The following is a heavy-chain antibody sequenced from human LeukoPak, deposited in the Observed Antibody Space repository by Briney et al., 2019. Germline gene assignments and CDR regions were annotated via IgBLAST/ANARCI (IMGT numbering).Heavy chain of an antibody. Sequence: SVKVSCKASGGTFSSYAISWVRQAPGQGLEWMGGIIPIFGTANYARKFQGRVTITADESTSTAYMELSSLRSEDTAVYYCARAPPGASRHMGIDYWGQGTLVTVSS. D-gene: IGHD3-10*01. CDR3: ARAPPGASRHMGIDY. J-gene: IGHJ4*02. CDR2: IIPIFGTA. CDR1: GGTFSSYA. V-gene: IGHV1-69*13.